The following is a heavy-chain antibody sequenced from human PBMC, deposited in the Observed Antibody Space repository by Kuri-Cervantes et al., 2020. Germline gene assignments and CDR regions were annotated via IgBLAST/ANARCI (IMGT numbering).Heavy chain of an antibody. Sequence: GESLKISCAASGFTFSNAWMSWVRQAPGKGLEWVAVISYDGSNKYYADSVKGRFTISRDNSKNTLYLQMNSLRAEDTAVYYCAKDQRIQLWLGDYYYGMDVWGQGTTVTVSS. CDR2: ISYDGSNK. CDR3: AKDQRIQLWLGDYYYGMDV. V-gene: IGHV3-30*18. CDR1: GFTFSNAW. J-gene: IGHJ6*02. D-gene: IGHD5-18*01.